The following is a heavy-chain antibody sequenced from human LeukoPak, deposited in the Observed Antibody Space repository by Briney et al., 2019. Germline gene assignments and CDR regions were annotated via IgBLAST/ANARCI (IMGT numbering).Heavy chain of an antibody. J-gene: IGHJ4*02. D-gene: IGHD1-7*01. CDR1: GYTFTDSY. CDR2: INPNSGDT. V-gene: IGHV1-2*02. CDR3: TRDINWNYGY. Sequence: GASVKFSCKASGYTFTDSYMDWVRQAPGQGLEWMGWINPNSGDTNYAQRFQGRVTMTRDTSISTAYMELSRLTSDDTAVYYCTRDINWNYGYWGQGTLVTVSS.